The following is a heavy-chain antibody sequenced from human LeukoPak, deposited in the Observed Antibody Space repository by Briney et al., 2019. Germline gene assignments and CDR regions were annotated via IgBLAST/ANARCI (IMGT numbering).Heavy chain of an antibody. CDR3: ARGGGYDILTRNAGYFDY. CDR2: ISSSGSTI. D-gene: IGHD3-9*01. V-gene: IGHV3-11*04. Sequence: PGGSLRLSCAASGFTFSDYYMSWIRQAPGKGLEWVSYISSSGSTIYYADSVKGRFTISRDNAKNSLYLQMNSLRAEDTAVYCCARGGGYDILTRNAGYFDYWGQGTLVTVSS. CDR1: GFTFSDYY. J-gene: IGHJ4*02.